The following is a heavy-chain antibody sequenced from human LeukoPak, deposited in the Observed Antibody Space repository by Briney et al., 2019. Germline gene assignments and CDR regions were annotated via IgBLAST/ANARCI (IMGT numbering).Heavy chain of an antibody. CDR1: GDSINNSF. CDR2: IYHSGNT. J-gene: IGHJ5*02. V-gene: IGHV4-59*01. Sequence: SETLSLTCSVSGDSINNSFWTWIRQPPGKGLEWIGYIYHSGNTNYNPSLNSRVTMLIDASKNRISLKLSSVTAADTAVYYCARVIRSWSDTWGQGSLVTVSS. CDR3: ARVIRSWSDT.